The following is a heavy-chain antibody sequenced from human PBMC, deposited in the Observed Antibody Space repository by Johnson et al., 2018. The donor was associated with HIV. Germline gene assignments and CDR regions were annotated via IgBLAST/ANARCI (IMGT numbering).Heavy chain of an antibody. CDR1: GFTFDDYG. CDR2: INWNGGST. Sequence: VLLVESGGGAERPGGSLRLSCAASGFTFDDYGMSWVHQAPGKGLEWVSGINWNGGSTGYADSVKGRFTISRDNAKNSLYLQMNSLRPEDTAVYYCARDGRDLVTRGSFEGWVQGTVVTVSS. J-gene: IGHJ3*01. CDR3: ARDGRDLVTRGSFEG. D-gene: IGHD3-9*01. V-gene: IGHV3-20*04.